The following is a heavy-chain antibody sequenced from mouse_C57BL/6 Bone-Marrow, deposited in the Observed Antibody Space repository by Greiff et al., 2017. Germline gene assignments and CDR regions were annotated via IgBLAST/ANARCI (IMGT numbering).Heavy chain of an antibody. D-gene: IGHD1-1*01. CDR3: ARYDYSGSLYFDY. CDR2: IYPRDGST. V-gene: IGHV1-85*01. J-gene: IGHJ2*01. Sequence: QVQLQQSGPELVKPGASVKLSCKASGYTFTSYGINWVKQRPGQGLEWIGWIYPRDGSTKYNEKFKGKATLTVDTSSSTAYMELHSLTSEDSAVYVCARYDYSGSLYFDYWGQGTTLTVSS. CDR1: GYTFTSYG.